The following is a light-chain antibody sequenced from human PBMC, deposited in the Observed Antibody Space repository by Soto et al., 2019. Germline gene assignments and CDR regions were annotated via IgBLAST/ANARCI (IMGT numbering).Light chain of an antibody. V-gene: IGLV1-44*01. J-gene: IGLJ2*01. CDR1: SSNIGSNA. CDR2: KNN. CDR3: AAWDDSLKGLV. Sequence: QSVLTQPPSASGTPGQRVAISCSGSSSNIGSNAVNWYQQLPGAAPKLLIYKNNLRPSGVPDRFSGSKSGASASLAISGLQSEDESDYYCAAWDDSLKGLVLGGGTKVTVL.